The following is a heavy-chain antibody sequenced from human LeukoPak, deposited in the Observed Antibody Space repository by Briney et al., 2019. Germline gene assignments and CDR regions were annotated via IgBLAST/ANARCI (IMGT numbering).Heavy chain of an antibody. J-gene: IGHJ4*02. CDR3: AKGKQWLVDGNFDY. V-gene: IGHV3-23*01. Sequence: GGSLRLSCAASGFTFSSYAMSWVRQAPGKGLEWVSAISGSGGSTYYADSVKGRLTISRDNSKNTLYLQMNSLRAEDTAVYYCAKGKQWLVDGNFDYWGQGTLVTVSS. D-gene: IGHD6-19*01. CDR1: GFTFSSYA. CDR2: ISGSGGST.